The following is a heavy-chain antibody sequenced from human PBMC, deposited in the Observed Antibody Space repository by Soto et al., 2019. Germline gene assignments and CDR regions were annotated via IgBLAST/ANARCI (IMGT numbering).Heavy chain of an antibody. CDR2: VHGGGST. CDR3: AGRFTTAASLDY. CDR1: GFTDSNNH. V-gene: IGHV3-53*01. J-gene: IGHJ4*02. Sequence: VQLVESGGGLIQPGGSLRLSCAASGFTDSNNHMTWVRQAAGKGLELVSFVHGGGSTSYADSVKGRFNIYRDNSTNTIYLQMDSVRAEDTAIYYFAGRFTTAASLDYWGRGTLVTVSS. D-gene: IGHD1-1*01.